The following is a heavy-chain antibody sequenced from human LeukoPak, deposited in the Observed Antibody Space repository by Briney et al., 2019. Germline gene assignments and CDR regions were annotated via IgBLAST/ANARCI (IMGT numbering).Heavy chain of an antibody. V-gene: IGHV3-30*02. CDR1: GFTFSSYG. Sequence: AGGSLRLSCAASGFTFSSYGMHWVRQAPGKGLEWVAFIRYDGSNKYYADSVKGRFTISRDNSKNTLYLQMNSLRAEDTAVYYCAKDLVVRWFGVPLDYWGQGTLVTVSS. D-gene: IGHD3-10*01. J-gene: IGHJ4*02. CDR2: IRYDGSNK. CDR3: AKDLVVRWFGVPLDY.